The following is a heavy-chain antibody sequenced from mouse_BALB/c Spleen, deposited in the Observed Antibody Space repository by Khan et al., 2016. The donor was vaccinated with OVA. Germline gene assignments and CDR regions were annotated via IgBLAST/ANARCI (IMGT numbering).Heavy chain of an antibody. CDR2: IRYDGSN. V-gene: IGHV3-6*02. CDR3: ARGGSSGPAWVAY. CDR1: GYSITSGYY. Sequence: EVQLQASGPGLVKPSQSLSLTCSVTGYSITSGYYWNWIRQFPGNKLEWMGYIRYDGSNNYNPSLKNRISITRDTSKNQFFLKLNSVTTEDTATYDCARGGSSGPAWVAYWGQGTLVTVSA. J-gene: IGHJ3*01. D-gene: IGHD3-1*01.